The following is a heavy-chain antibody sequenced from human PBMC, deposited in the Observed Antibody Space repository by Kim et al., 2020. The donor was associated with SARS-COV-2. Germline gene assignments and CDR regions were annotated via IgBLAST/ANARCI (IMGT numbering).Heavy chain of an antibody. CDR3: AKNGAQWLVARGGFRH. V-gene: IGHV3-9*01. Sequence: GGSLRLSCAASGFTFDDYAMHWVRQAPGKGLEWVSGISWNSGSIGYADSVKGRFTISRDNAKNSLYLQMNSLRAEDTALYYCAKNGAQWLVARGGFRHWGQGTLVTVSS. D-gene: IGHD6-19*01. CDR2: ISWNSGSI. CDR1: GFTFDDYA. J-gene: IGHJ1*01.